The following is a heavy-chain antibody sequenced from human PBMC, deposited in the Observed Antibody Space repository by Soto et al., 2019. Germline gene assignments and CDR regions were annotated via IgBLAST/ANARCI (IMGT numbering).Heavy chain of an antibody. J-gene: IGHJ6*03. CDR2: IIPILGIA. D-gene: IGHD2-2*01. V-gene: IGHV1-69*04. CDR1: GGTFSSYT. CDR3: ARDRDPYCSSTSCYPAGYYYYYMDV. Sequence: ASVKVSCKASGGTFSSYTISWVRQAPGQGLEWMGRIIPILGIANYAQKFQGRVTITADKSTSTAYMELSSLRSEDTAVYYCARDRDPYCSSTSCYPAGYYYYYMDVWGEGTTVTVSS.